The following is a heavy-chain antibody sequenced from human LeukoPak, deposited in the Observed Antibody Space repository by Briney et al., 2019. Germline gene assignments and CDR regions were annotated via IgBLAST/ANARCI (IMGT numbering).Heavy chain of an antibody. CDR3: ARDRTYCSSTSCLRNYYYYGMDV. V-gene: IGHV1-18*01. D-gene: IGHD2-2*01. CDR1: GYTFTSYG. CDR2: ISAYNGNT. Sequence: ASVKVSCKASGYTFTSYGISWVRQAPGQGLEWMGWISAYNGNTNYAQKLQGRVTMTTVTSTSTAYMELRSLRSDDTAVYYYARDRTYCSSTSCLRNYYYYGMDVWGQGTTVTVSS. J-gene: IGHJ6*02.